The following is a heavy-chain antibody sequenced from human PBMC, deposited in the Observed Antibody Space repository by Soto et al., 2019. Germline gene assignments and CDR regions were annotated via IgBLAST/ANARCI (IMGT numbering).Heavy chain of an antibody. CDR1: GFTFSSFA. Sequence: QVQLVESGGGVVQPGRSLRLSCAASGFTFSSFAMHWVRRAPGKGLECVALISYDGINKYYADSVKDRFTVSRDSSKSTLYLQMNSLRAEDTAVYYCAKDGVSGWSDYFFDYWGQGTLVTVSS. CDR3: AKDGVSGWSDYFFDY. J-gene: IGHJ4*02. CDR2: ISYDGINK. V-gene: IGHV3-30*18. D-gene: IGHD6-19*01.